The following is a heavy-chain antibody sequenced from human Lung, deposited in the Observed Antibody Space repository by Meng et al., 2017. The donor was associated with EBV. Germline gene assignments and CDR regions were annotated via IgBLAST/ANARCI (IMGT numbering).Heavy chain of an antibody. Sequence: EVQMVESGGGLVQPGGSLKLSCVASGFTFSASAMHWVRQAFGKGLEWVGRIRSKANNYATAFGASVEGRFTISRDDSNNTAYLQMNSLKTEDTAVYYCTSRSFWGQGILVTVSS. J-gene: IGHJ4*02. CDR1: GFTFSASA. V-gene: IGHV3-73*02. CDR3: TSRSF. CDR2: IRSKANNYAT.